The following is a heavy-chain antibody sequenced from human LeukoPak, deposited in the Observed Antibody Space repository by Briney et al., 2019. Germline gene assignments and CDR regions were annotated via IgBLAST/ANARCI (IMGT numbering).Heavy chain of an antibody. CDR2: ISAYNGNT. D-gene: IGHD5-12*01. CDR1: GYTFTSYG. J-gene: IGHJ3*02. CDR3: ARRGGGYDWDDAFDI. Sequence: ASVKVSCKASGYTFTSYGISWVRQAPGQGLEWMGWISAYNGNTNYAQKFQGRVTITADESTSTAYMELSSLRSEDTAVYYCARRGGGYDWDDAFDIWGQGTMVTVSS. V-gene: IGHV1-18*01.